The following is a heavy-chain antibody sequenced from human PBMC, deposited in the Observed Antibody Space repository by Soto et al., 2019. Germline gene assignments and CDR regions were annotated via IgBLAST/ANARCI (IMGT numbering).Heavy chain of an antibody. D-gene: IGHD1-7*01. CDR3: TPGTGTVAD. CDR2: IKTRTDGETT. J-gene: IGHJ4*02. Sequence: EVQLVESGGGLVKPGGSLRLSCAASGFTFSNAWMNWVRQAPGKGLEWVGRIKTRTDGETTDYVAPVKGRFSISRDDSKNTLYLQMSSLKPEDTAVYYCTPGTGTVADWGQGTLVTVSS. CDR1: GFTFSNAW. V-gene: IGHV3-15*07.